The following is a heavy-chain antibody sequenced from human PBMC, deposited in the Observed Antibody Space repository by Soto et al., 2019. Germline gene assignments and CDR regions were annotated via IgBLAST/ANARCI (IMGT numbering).Heavy chain of an antibody. CDR2: ISYDGSNK. Sequence: GGSLRLSCAASGFTFSSYGMHWVRQAPGKGLEWVAVISYDGSNKYYADSVKGRFTISRDNSKNTLYLQMNSLRAEDTAVYYCAKDVSSGYSTQYFDYWGQGTLVTVSS. CDR1: GFTFSSYG. V-gene: IGHV3-30*18. J-gene: IGHJ4*02. D-gene: IGHD4-4*01. CDR3: AKDVSSGYSTQYFDY.